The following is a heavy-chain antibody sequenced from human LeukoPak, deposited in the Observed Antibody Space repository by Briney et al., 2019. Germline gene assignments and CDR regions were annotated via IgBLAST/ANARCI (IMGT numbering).Heavy chain of an antibody. CDR1: GYTFTSYG. Sequence: ASVKVSCKASGYTFTSYGISWVRQAPGQGLEWMGWISAYNGNTNYAQKLQGRVTMTTDTSTSTAYMELRSLRSDDTAMYYCARLYGYSSSWPRGDFDYWGQGTLVTVSS. CDR3: ARLYGYSSSWPRGDFDY. J-gene: IGHJ4*02. CDR2: ISAYNGNT. V-gene: IGHV1-18*01. D-gene: IGHD6-13*01.